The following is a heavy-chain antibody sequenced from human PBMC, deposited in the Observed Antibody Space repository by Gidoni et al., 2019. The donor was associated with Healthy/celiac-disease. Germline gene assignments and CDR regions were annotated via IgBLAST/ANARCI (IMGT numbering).Heavy chain of an antibody. Sequence: QVQLVESGGGVVQPGRSLRLSCAASGFTFSSYAMHWVRQAPGKGLEWVAVISYDGSNKYYADSVKGRFTISRDNSKNTLYLQMNSLRAEDTAVYYCARGTSIAARDYYYGMDVWGQGTTVTVSS. J-gene: IGHJ6*02. CDR2: ISYDGSNK. CDR3: ARGTSIAARDYYYGMDV. D-gene: IGHD6-6*01. V-gene: IGHV3-30-3*01. CDR1: GFTFSSYA.